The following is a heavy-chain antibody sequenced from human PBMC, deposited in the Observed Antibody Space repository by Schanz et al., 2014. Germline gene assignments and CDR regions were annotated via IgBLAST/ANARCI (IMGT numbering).Heavy chain of an antibody. V-gene: IGHV1-18*01. D-gene: IGHD3-3*01. CDR1: GYTFTTYA. Sequence: QVQLVQSGAEVKKPGASVRVSCKASGYTFTTYAMSWVRQAPGQGLEWVGWISVYTGNTKYGQKVQGRVTMTADTSTNTAYMELRSIRSDDTDVYYCTRSAGRDFWSGYYTRFDYWGQGTLVTVSS. CDR3: TRSAGRDFWSGYYTRFDY. J-gene: IGHJ4*02. CDR2: ISVYTGNT.